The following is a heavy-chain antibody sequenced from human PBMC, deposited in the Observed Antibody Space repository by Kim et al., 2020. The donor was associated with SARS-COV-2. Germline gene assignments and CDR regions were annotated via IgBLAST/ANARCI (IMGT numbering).Heavy chain of an antibody. V-gene: IGHV1-3*04. CDR3: ARDQGGSTWYWDY. D-gene: IGHD2-15*01. CDR1: GYTLTLHG. Sequence: ASVKVSCKASGYTLTLHGMHWARQAPGQRPEWMGWIDTGNGNTEYSEKSQGRVTITRDTSASTVYMDLSSLRSEDTAIYYCARDQGGSTWYWDYWGQGTLVTVSS. CDR2: IDTGNGNT. J-gene: IGHJ4*02.